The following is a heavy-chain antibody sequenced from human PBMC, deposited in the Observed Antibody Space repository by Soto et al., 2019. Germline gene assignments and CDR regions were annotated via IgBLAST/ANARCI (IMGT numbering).Heavy chain of an antibody. CDR3: VKFRGSAFPYYYMEV. V-gene: IGHV3-23*01. D-gene: IGHD3-10*01. CDR1: GFTFSTYG. CDR2: YGGSGGSR. Sequence: DVQLLESGGGLVQWGGSLRLSCVTSGFTFSTYGMTWVRQAPGKGLEWVSYGGSGGSRYYAESVKGRFTISRDNSKNTLSLEMNSLRGEDTATYFCVKFRGSAFPYYYMEVWGKGTTVTVSS. J-gene: IGHJ6*03.